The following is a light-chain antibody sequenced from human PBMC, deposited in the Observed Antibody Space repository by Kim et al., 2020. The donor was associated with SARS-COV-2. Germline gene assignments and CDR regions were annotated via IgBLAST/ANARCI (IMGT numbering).Light chain of an antibody. CDR1: NIGGKS. CDR3: QVWDNRSDHAI. CDR2: YDS. Sequence: SYELTQPPSVSVAPGKTAMITCGGNNIGGKSVQWYQQKPGQAPVVVISYDSDRPSGIPERFSGSNSGNTATLTINGVEAGDEADYYCQVWDNRSDHAIFG. V-gene: IGLV3-21*04. J-gene: IGLJ2*01.